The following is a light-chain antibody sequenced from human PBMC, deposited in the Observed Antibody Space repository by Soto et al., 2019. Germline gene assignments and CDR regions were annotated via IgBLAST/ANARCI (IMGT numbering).Light chain of an antibody. Sequence: EIVLMQSPGTLSLSPGARATLSCRASQSIKRSYLAWYQQKTGQAPRVLIYGASNTATGIPDRFSGSGSGTDFSLTISRLEPDDFAVYYCHQYDNAPQSFGQGTKVEIK. CDR2: GAS. V-gene: IGKV3-20*01. CDR3: HQYDNAPQS. CDR1: QSIKRSY. J-gene: IGKJ2*01.